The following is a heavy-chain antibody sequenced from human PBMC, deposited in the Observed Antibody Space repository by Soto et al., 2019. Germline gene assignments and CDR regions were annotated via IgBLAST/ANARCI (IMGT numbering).Heavy chain of an antibody. CDR3: ARAHDILTGLDY. V-gene: IGHV1-24*01. D-gene: IGHD3-9*01. CDR2: FDPEDGET. CDR1: GYTLTELS. Sequence: ASVKVSCKVSGYTLTELSMHWVRQAPGKGLEWMGGFDPEDGETIYAQKFQGRVTITGDTSASTAYMELSSLRSEDTAVYYCARAHDILTGLDYWGQGTLVTVSS. J-gene: IGHJ4*02.